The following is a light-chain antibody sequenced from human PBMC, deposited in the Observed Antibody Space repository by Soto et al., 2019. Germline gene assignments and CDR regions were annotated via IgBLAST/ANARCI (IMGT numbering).Light chain of an antibody. J-gene: IGKJ1*01. Sequence: EIVLTQSPGTLSLSPGERATLSCRASQSVSRDLAWYQQKPGQAPRLLIYGASSRATAIPDRFSGSGSGTDFNLTISRLEPEDLAVYYCEEYGSLPGTVGQGTNVEIK. CDR3: EEYGSLPGT. CDR2: GAS. CDR1: QSVSRD. V-gene: IGKV3-20*01.